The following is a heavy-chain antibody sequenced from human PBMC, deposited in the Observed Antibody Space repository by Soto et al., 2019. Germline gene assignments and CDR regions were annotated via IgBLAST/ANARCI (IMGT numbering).Heavy chain of an antibody. CDR3: ARNFDFGVVIITWFDP. J-gene: IGHJ5*02. CDR1: GGTFSSYA. D-gene: IGHD3-3*01. V-gene: IGHV1-69*13. Sequence: SVKVSCKASGGTFSSYAISWVRQAPGQGLEWMGGIIPIFGTANYAQKFQGRVTITADESTSTAYMELSSLRSEDTAVYYCARNFDFGVVIITWFDPWGQGTLVTAPQ. CDR2: IIPIFGTA.